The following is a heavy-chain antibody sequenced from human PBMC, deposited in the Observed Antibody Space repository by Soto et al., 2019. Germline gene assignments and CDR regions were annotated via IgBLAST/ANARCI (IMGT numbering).Heavy chain of an antibody. J-gene: IGHJ4*02. V-gene: IGHV1-46*03. CDR1: GYTFTSYY. CDR2: INPSGGST. D-gene: IGHD1-26*01. CDR3: ARAGMWGVGAGIDY. Sequence: QVQLVQSGAEVKKPGASVKVSCKASGYTFTSYYMHWVRQAPGQGLEWMGIINPSGGSTSYAQKFRGRAITTRDTSTRAVYMELSSRRSEDTAEYCGARAGMWGVGAGIDYWGQGTLVTVSS.